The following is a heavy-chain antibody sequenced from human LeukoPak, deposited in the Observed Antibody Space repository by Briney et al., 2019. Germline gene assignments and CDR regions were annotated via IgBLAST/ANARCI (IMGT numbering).Heavy chain of an antibody. CDR2: IQFDGSVE. J-gene: IGHJ4*02. CDR1: GFTFKDYG. D-gene: IGHD3-22*01. V-gene: IGHV3-30*02. Sequence: GSLRLSCAASGFTFKDYGMNWVRLSPGKGPEWVAFIQFDGSVEYYADSVKGRFTVSRDNSKNTLFLQMDGLREEDTGVYYCAKVLGFGYYSPYFGLGGPGTVVTVSS. CDR3: AKVLGFGYYSPYFGL.